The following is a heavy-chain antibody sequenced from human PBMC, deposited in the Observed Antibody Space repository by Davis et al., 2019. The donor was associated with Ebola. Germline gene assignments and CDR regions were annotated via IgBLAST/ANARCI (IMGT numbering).Heavy chain of an antibody. V-gene: IGHV3-9*01. CDR3: AATPHLEWLLDP. J-gene: IGHJ5*02. CDR1: GFTFDDYA. Sequence: SLKISCAASGFTFDDYAMHWVRQAPGKGLEWVSGISWNSGSIGYADSVKGRFTISRDNAKNSLYLQMNSLRAEDTALYYCAATPHLEWLLDPWGQGTLVTVSS. CDR2: ISWNSGSI. D-gene: IGHD3-3*01.